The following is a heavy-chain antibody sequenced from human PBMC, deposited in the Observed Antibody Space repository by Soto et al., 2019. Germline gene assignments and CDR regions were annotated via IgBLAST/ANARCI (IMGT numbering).Heavy chain of an antibody. Sequence: EVQLVESGGGLVQPGGSLRLSCAASGFTVSSNYMSWVRQAPGKGLEWVSVIYSGGSTYYADSVKGRFTISRDNSKNTLYLQMNSLRAEDTAVYYCARVYCTNGVCYDPYYYYYMDVWGKGTTVTVSS. D-gene: IGHD2-8*01. CDR1: GFTVSSNY. V-gene: IGHV3-66*01. J-gene: IGHJ6*03. CDR3: ARVYCTNGVCYDPYYYYYMDV. CDR2: IYSGGST.